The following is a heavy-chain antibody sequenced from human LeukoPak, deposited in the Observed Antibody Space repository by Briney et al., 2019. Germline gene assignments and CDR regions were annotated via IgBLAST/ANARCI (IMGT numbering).Heavy chain of an antibody. V-gene: IGHV6-1*01. Sequence: SQTLSLTCAISGDSVSSNSAAWNWLRQSPSRGLEWLGSTYYRSKWYNDYAVSVKSRITINPDTSKNQFSLQLNSVAPEDTAVYYCARGCSATSCLVFGMDVRGQGTTGTVSS. J-gene: IGHJ6*02. CDR2: TYYRSKWYN. D-gene: IGHD2-2*01. CDR3: ARGCSATSCLVFGMDV. CDR1: GDSVSSNSAA.